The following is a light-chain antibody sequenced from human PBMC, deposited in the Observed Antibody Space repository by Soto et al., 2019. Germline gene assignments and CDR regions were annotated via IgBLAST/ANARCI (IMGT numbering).Light chain of an antibody. CDR1: QGVGSG. V-gene: IGKV1-12*01. CDR2: SAS. CDR3: QQANSLPGT. Sequence: DIEMTQSPSSVSASVGDRVTITCRASQGVGSGLAWYQQKPGKAPKLLIYSASSLLSGVPSRFSGSGSGTEFTITISSLQPEDFATYFCQQANSLPGTFVPGTKVDVK. J-gene: IGKJ3*01.